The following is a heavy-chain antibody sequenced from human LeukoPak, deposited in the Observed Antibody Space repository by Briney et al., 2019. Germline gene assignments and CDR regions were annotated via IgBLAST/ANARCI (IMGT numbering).Heavy chain of an antibody. Sequence: SETLSLTCTVSDGSISSYYWSWIRQPPGKGLEWIGYISYSGSTKYNPSLKSRVTISIDTSKKQVSLKLNFVTAADTAVYYCARHAPSVYYFDYWGQGTLVTVSS. CDR2: ISYSGST. CDR1: DGSISSYY. CDR3: ARHAPSVYYFDY. V-gene: IGHV4-59*08. J-gene: IGHJ4*02.